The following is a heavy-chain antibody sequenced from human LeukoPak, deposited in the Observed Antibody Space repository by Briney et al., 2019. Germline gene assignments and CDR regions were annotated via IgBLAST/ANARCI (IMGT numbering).Heavy chain of an antibody. CDR3: ARGKGYYYYYGMDV. CDR1: GGSFSGYY. V-gene: IGHV4-34*01. J-gene: IGHJ6*02. CDR2: INHSGST. Sequence: PSETLSLTCAVYGGSFSGYYWSWIRQPPGKGLEWIGEINHSGSTNYNPSLKSRVTIPVDTSKNQFSLKLSSVTAADTAVYYCARGKGYYYYYGMDVWGQGTTVTVSS.